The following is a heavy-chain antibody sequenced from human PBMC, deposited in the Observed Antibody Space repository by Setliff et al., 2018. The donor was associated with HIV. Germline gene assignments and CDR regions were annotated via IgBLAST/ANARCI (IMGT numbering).Heavy chain of an antibody. D-gene: IGHD3-22*01. J-gene: IGHJ4*02. CDR3: ARGGYYDTSAYYRRHYFDY. CDR2: ISYGSLYI. V-gene: IGHV3-21*04. CDR1: GFTVSSHY. Sequence: LRLSCAASGFTVSSHYMSWFRQAPGKGLEWVSSISYGSLYIYQSDSVRGRFTISRDDAKKSLYLQMNSLRAEDTALYYCARGGYYDTSAYYRRHYFDYWGQGTLVTVSS.